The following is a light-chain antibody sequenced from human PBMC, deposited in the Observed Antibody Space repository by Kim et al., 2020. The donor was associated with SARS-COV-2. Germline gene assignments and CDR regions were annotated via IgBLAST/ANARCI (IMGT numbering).Light chain of an antibody. V-gene: IGLV1-44*01. CDR2: TNN. CDR1: SSNIGSNA. J-gene: IGLJ3*02. Sequence: ELTQPPSASGTPGQRVTISCSGSSSNIGSNAVHWYQQLPGTGPKLLIYTNNQRPSGVPDRFSGSKSGTSASLAISGLQSEDETDYYCAALDDSLNGWVFGGGTKLTVL. CDR3: AALDDSLNGWV.